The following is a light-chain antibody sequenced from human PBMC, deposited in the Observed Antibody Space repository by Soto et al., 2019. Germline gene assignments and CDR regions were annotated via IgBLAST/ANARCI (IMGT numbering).Light chain of an antibody. CDR2: GAS. V-gene: IGKV3-20*01. J-gene: IGKJ1*01. Sequence: EIVLTQSPGTLSLSPGERATLSCRASQSVSSNYLAWYQQKPGQAPRLLIYGASRRATGIPDRFSGSGSATDFTLTISRLEPEDFAVYYCQQYDSSPRTFGQGTKVEIQ. CDR3: QQYDSSPRT. CDR1: QSVSSNY.